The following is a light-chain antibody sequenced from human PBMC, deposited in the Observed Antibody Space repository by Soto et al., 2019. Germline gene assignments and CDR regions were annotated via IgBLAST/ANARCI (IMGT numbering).Light chain of an antibody. CDR1: QSLLYHGNNKNY. J-gene: IGKJ1*01. CDR2: WAS. CDR3: HQYYNTPWT. Sequence: DIVMTQSPDSLAASLGERATITCKSSQSLLYHGNNKNYFAWYQQKPGQPPKLLIYWASVRGFGVPDRFSGSGSATDFTLTISILQADDAAIYYCHQYYNTPWTFGQGTKVEIK. V-gene: IGKV4-1*01.